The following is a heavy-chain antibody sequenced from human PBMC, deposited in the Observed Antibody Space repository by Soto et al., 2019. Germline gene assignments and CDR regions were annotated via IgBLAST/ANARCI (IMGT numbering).Heavy chain of an antibody. CDR1: GYSFVTYW. J-gene: IGHJ3*02. D-gene: IGHD6-19*01. CDR2: IYPGNSET. CDR3: ARHRSQWLSVGEHEGFDI. V-gene: IGHV5-51*01. Sequence: PGESLKISCQASGYSFVTYWIGWVRQMPGEGLEWMGIIYPGNSETKYSPPFQGQVTFSVDKSNSTAYLQWSTLKASDTATYYCARHRSQWLSVGEHEGFDIWGLGTRVTVSS.